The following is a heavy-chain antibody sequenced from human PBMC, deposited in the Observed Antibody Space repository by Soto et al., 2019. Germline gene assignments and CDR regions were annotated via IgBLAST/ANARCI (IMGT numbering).Heavy chain of an antibody. J-gene: IGHJ6*03. CDR3: ARGSFITWEYYYYMDV. D-gene: IGHD3-22*01. CDR2: INHSGST. Sequence: PWETRSLTRAFPGVPIRRGYLLWRGRRAPGKGLEWIGEINHSGSTNYNPSLKSRVTISVDTSKNQFSLKLSSVTAADTAVYYCARGSFITWEYYYYMDVWGKGTTLTVSS. CDR1: GVPIRRGYL. V-gene: IGHV4-34*01.